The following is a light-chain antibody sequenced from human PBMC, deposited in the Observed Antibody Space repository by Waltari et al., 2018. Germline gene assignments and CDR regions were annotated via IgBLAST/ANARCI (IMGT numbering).Light chain of an antibody. CDR3: MQGTHWPLT. J-gene: IGKJ4*01. CDR2: KVS. Sequence: DVVMTQSPLSLPVTLGQPASISCKSSQSLGHSDGNTYLAWFQQRPGQSPRLLIYKVSNRESGVPDRFSASGSGTDFTLKISRVEAEDVGVYYCMQGTHWPLTFGGGTKVEIK. V-gene: IGKV2-30*02. CDR1: QSLGHSDGNTY.